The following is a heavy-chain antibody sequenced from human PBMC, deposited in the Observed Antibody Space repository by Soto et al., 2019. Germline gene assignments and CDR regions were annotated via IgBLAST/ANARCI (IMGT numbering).Heavy chain of an antibody. D-gene: IGHD3-10*01. Sequence: SESRSLTGALAAASISTRAYTGTWIRQSPGKGLEWIGYIYPRGATDYTPPLKSRGSKPLEPSSNRFSLPVNSATAADPAVYHCARAVFSSVVYIGFWGRRTTVTVAS. J-gene: IGHJ6*02. V-gene: IGHV4-30-2*06. CDR3: ARAVFSSVVYIGF. CDR2: IYPRGAT. CDR1: AASISTRAYT.